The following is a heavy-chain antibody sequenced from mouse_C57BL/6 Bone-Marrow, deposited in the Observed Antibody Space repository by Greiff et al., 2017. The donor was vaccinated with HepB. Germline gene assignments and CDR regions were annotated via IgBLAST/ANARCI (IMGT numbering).Heavy chain of an antibody. D-gene: IGHD1-1*01. CDR2: INPSSGYT. CDR1: GYTFTSYT. V-gene: IGHV1-4*01. J-gene: IGHJ1*03. CDR3: ARGNMRNGSSSWYFDV. Sequence: QVQLQQSGAELARPGASVKMSCKASGYTFTSYTMHWVKQRPGQGLEWIGYINPSSGYTKYNQKFKDKATLTADKSSSTAYMQLSSLTSEDSAVYYCARGNMRNGSSSWYFDVWGTGTTVTVSS.